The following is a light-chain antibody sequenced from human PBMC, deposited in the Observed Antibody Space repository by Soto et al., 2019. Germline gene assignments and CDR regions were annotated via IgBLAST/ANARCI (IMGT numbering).Light chain of an antibody. CDR3: HHRSNWPLT. CDR1: RSVRTY. CDR2: DAS. Sequence: EIVLTQSPATLSLSPGEGATLSCRASRSVRTYLAWYQQRPGQAPGLLIYDASNRATGIPARFSGSGSGTDFTLTISSLEPEDFAVYYCHHRSNWPLTFGGGTKVEIK. V-gene: IGKV3-11*01. J-gene: IGKJ4*01.